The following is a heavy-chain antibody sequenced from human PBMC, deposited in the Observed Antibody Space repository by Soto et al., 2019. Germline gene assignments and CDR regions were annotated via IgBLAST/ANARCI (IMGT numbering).Heavy chain of an antibody. V-gene: IGHV1-3*01. Sequence: QVQLVQSGAEVKKPGASVTVSGEASGYTFSNYAIHWVRQAPGQRLEWMAWINAGTGDTKYSQNFQGRVTITRDTSASTAYMDLSILRSEDTAVYYCARAPRSSGYYHYAMDVWGQGTTVTVS. CDR3: ARAPRSSGYYHYAMDV. CDR2: INAGTGDT. D-gene: IGHD3-9*01. J-gene: IGHJ6*02. CDR1: GYTFSNYA.